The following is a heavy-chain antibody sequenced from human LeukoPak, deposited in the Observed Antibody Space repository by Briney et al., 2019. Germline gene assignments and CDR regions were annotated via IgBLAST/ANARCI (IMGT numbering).Heavy chain of an antibody. J-gene: IGHJ5*02. CDR2: ISSSGSTI. V-gene: IGHV3-11*01. D-gene: IGHD3-3*01. CDR1: GFTFSDYY. CDR3: ARTSVDDFWSGFRSNWFDH. Sequence: GGSLRLSCAASGFTFSDYYMSWIRQAPGKGLEWVSYISSSGSTIYYADSVKGRFTLSSPNPKTSLYLQMNSLRAEDTAVYYCARTSVDDFWSGFRSNWFDHWGQATLVTVSS.